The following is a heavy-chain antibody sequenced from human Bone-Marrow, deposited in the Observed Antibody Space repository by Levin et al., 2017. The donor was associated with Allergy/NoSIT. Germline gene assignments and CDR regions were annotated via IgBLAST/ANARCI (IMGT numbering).Heavy chain of an antibody. J-gene: IGHJ5*02. CDR3: ARRGDYSGSGSYL. Sequence: PSETLSLTCSVSGGSITTNRYYWDWIRQPPGKGLEWIGSIFYSGATNYNPSLKGRLTISVDTSKNQFSLKVNSVTAADTSVYYCARRGDYSGSGSYLWGQGTLVTVSS. D-gene: IGHD3-10*01. CDR2: IFYSGAT. CDR1: GGSITTNRYY. V-gene: IGHV4-39*01.